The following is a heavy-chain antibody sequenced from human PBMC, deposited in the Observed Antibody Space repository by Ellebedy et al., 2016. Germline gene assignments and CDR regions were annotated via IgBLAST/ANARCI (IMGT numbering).Heavy chain of an antibody. CDR3: ARGHDPVAVTPAALALFSRMGSLGFDP. J-gene: IGHJ5*02. Sequence: SETLSLXXAVYGGSFSGYYWTWIRQPPGKGLEWIGEINHRGSTNYNPSLKSQVTISVETSKNQFSLKLSSVTAADTAVYYCARGHDPVAVTPAALALFSRMGSLGFDPWGQGTLVSVSS. D-gene: IGHD2-2*01. V-gene: IGHV4-34*01. CDR1: GGSFSGYY. CDR2: INHRGST.